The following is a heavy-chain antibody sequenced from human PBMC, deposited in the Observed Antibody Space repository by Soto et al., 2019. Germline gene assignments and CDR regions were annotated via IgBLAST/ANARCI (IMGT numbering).Heavy chain of an antibody. V-gene: IGHV1-8*01. Sequence: ASVKVSCKASGYTFTRYDINWVRQASGQGREWMGWMNPNSGNTGYAQKIHGRVTMTRITTISTADMELGSLRSEDTAVYYCARIGSERLWSGAYYYYGMDVWGQGTTVTVSS. D-gene: IGHD2-21*01. CDR1: GYTFTRYD. CDR3: ARIGSERLWSGAYYYYGMDV. J-gene: IGHJ6*02. CDR2: MNPNSGNT.